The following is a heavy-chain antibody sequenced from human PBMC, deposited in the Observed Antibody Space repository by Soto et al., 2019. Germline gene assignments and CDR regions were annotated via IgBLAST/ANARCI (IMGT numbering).Heavy chain of an antibody. CDR3: ASWTTVTTERFDAFDI. V-gene: IGHV1-2*04. J-gene: IGHJ3*02. CDR2: INPNSGGT. D-gene: IGHD4-17*01. Sequence: ASVKGSCKASGYTLTGYYMHWVRQAPGQGLEWMGWINPNSGGTNYAQKFQGWVTMTRDTSISTAYMELSRLRSDDTAVYYCASWTTVTTERFDAFDIWGQGTTVTVSS. CDR1: GYTLTGYY.